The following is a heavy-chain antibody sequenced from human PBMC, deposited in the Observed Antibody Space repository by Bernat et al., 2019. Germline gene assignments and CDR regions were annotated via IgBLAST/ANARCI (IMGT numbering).Heavy chain of an antibody. D-gene: IGHD3-3*01. CDR3: AKALQGGCYDFWSGYCYGMDV. CDR2: ILFDGSNK. J-gene: IGHJ6*02. Sequence: QVQLVESGGGVVQPGTSLRLSCAASGFTFSAYGMHWVRQAPGKGLEWVAVILFDGSNKYYVDSVKGRFTISRDNAKNTLYLQMNSLRVEDTAVYYCAKALQGGCYDFWSGYCYGMDVWGQGTTVTVSS. V-gene: IGHV3-30*18. CDR1: GFTFSAYG.